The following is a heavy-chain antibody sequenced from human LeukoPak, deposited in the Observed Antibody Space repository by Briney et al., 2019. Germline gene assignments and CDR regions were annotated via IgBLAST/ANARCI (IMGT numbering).Heavy chain of an antibody. D-gene: IGHD3-9*01. V-gene: IGHV3-23*01. CDR1: GFTFSNYA. CDR3: AKWGDFDILTGYYVSDF. J-gene: IGHJ4*02. CDR2: VTGRGGST. Sequence: PGASLRLSRVASGFTFSNYAMSWVRQAPGKRLEWVSAVTGRGGSTYYADSVKGRFTISRDNSRNTLFLQMNSLRAEDTAIYYCAKWGDFDILTGYYVSDFWGQGTLVTVSS.